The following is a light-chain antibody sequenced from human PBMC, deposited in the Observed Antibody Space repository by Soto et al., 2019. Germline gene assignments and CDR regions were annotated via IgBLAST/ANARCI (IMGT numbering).Light chain of an antibody. CDR2: EAS. Sequence: EIVLTQSPATLSLSPGERATLSCRASQSVCNNLAWYQQKPGQAPGLLIYEASTRAPGIPARLSGSGSGTALTLTTSSLEPQDFAVYYCQQHANWPLTFGGGTKVDI. J-gene: IGKJ4*01. CDR1: QSVCNN. CDR3: QQHANWPLT. V-gene: IGKV3-11*01.